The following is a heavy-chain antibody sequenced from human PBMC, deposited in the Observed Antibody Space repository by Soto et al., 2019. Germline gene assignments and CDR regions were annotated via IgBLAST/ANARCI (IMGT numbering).Heavy chain of an antibody. D-gene: IGHD6-13*01. Sequence: GGSLRLSCAASGFTVSSNYMSWVRQAPGKGLEWVSVIYSGGSTYYADSVKGRFTISRHNSKNTLYLQMNSLRAEDTAVYYCAREVAAAGTDWYFDLWGRGTLVTVSS. J-gene: IGHJ2*01. CDR2: IYSGGST. CDR1: GFTVSSNY. V-gene: IGHV3-53*04. CDR3: AREVAAAGTDWYFDL.